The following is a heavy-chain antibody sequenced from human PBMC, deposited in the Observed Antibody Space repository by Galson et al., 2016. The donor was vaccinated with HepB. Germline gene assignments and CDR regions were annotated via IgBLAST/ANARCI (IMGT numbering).Heavy chain of an antibody. CDR1: GGSVSSSTFD. CDR3: ASSHPRTAYFNY. D-gene: IGHD5-18*01. Sequence: ETLSLTCTVSGGSVSSSTFDWGWIRQPPGKGLEWIGSIHYSGSTYYNPSLKSRVTISVDTSKSHFSLALTSVTAADTAVYYCASSHPRTAYFNYWGQGTLVTVSS. CDR2: IHYSGST. V-gene: IGHV4-39*01. J-gene: IGHJ4*02.